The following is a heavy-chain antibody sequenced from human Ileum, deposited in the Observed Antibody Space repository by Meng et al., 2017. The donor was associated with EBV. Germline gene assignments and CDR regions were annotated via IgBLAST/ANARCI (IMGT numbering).Heavy chain of an antibody. CDR2: IYHSGST. Sequence: EELEGRGPGRVKPSGTLSLTCAGSGGPLSRTNWWSWGRQPPGKGLEGIGEIYHSGSTNYNPSLKSRVSISVDKAKNQCSLKLSSVTAADTAVYYCARADKVRFDYWGQGTLVTVSS. J-gene: IGHJ4*02. V-gene: IGHV4-4*02. CDR3: ARADKVRFDY. CDR1: GGPLSRTNW.